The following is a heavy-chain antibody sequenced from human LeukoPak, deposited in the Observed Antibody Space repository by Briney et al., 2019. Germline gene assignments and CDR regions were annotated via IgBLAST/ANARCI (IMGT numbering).Heavy chain of an antibody. V-gene: IGHV4-4*07. J-gene: IGHJ4*02. CDR3: ARDRDSGSSSNRYFFDF. CDR2: IFTSGST. D-gene: IGHD1-26*01. Sequence: SETLSLTCTVSGDSISSYYWSWVRQPAGKGLEWIGRIFTSGSTNYNPSLKSRVTISVDTSKNQFSLKLTSVTAADTAVYYCARDRDSGSSSNRYFFDFWGQGTLVTVSS. CDR1: GDSISSYY.